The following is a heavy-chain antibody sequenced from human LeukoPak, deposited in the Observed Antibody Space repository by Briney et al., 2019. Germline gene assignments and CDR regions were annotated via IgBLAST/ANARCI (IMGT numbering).Heavy chain of an antibody. CDR2: IYYRGST. Sequence: PSETLSLTCSVSGGSMGTYYWTWVRQPPGKGLEWIGYIYYRGSTNYNPSLKSRVTISEGTAKNQFSLKLTSVTAADTAVYYCARHGAIPEYWGQGSLVIVSS. D-gene: IGHD2-21*01. V-gene: IGHV4-59*08. CDR1: GGSMGTYY. J-gene: IGHJ4*02. CDR3: ARHGAIPEY.